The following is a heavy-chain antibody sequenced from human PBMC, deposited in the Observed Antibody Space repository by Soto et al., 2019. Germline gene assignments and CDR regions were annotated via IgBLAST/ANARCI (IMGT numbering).Heavy chain of an antibody. J-gene: IGHJ5*02. CDR1: GFTFSSYW. Sequence: EVQLVESGGGLVQPGGSLRLSCAASGFTFSSYWMSWVRQAPGKGLEWVANIKQDGSEKYYVDSVKGRFTISRDNAKNSLYLQMNSLRAEDTAVYYCARDQVAAAGINWFDPWGQGTLVTVSS. CDR2: IKQDGSEK. CDR3: ARDQVAAAGINWFDP. D-gene: IGHD6-13*01. V-gene: IGHV3-7*04.